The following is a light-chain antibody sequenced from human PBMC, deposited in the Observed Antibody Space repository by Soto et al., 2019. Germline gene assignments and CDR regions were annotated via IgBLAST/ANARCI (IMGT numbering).Light chain of an antibody. CDR2: DDS. V-gene: IGLV3-21*02. J-gene: IGLJ2*01. Sequence: SYELTQPPSVSVAPGQTARITCGGNDIESYRLHWYRQKPGQAPVLVVYDDSHRPSGIPERFTGSNSGNTATLTISRVAAEDEADYYCHVWDSSSDHVVFGGGTKLTVL. CDR3: HVWDSSSDHVV. CDR1: DIESYR.